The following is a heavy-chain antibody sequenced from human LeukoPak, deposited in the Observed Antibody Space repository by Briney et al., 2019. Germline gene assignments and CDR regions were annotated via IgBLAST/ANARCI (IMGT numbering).Heavy chain of an antibody. CDR3: AKVRVGTAHFDY. D-gene: IGHD2-15*01. CDR1: GFTFSSYS. V-gene: IGHV3-21*01. Sequence: GGSLRLSCAASGFTFSSYSMTWVRQAPGKGLEWVSSFTSGSRSIYYADSVKGRFTISRDNSKNTLYPQMNSLRPEDTAVYYCAKVRVGTAHFDYWGQGTLVTVSS. CDR2: FTSGSRSI. J-gene: IGHJ4*02.